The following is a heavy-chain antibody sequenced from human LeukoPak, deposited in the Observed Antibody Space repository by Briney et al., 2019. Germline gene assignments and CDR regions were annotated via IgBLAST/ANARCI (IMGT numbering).Heavy chain of an antibody. J-gene: IGHJ6*04. V-gene: IGHV3-48*04. Sequence: PGGSLRLSCAASGFTFSSYSMNWVRQAPGKGLDWVSYISSSGITIYYADSVKGRFTISRDNAKNSLYLQMNSLRAEDTAVYYCAELGITMIGGVWGKGTTDTISS. D-gene: IGHD3-10*02. CDR2: ISSSGITI. CDR3: AELGITMIGGV. CDR1: GFTFSSYS.